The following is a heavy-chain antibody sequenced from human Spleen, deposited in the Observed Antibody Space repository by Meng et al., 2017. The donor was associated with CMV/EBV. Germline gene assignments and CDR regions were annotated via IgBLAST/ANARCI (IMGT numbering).Heavy chain of an antibody. CDR1: GYTFTSYG. J-gene: IGHJ3*02. Sequence: ASGYTFTSYGISWVRQAPGQGLEWMGWISAYNGNTNYAQKLQGRVTMTTDTSTSTAYMELRSLRSDDTAVYYCARDYGGDFYDAFDIWGQGTMVTVSS. V-gene: IGHV1-18*01. CDR3: ARDYGGDFYDAFDI. CDR2: ISAYNGNT. D-gene: IGHD2-21*01.